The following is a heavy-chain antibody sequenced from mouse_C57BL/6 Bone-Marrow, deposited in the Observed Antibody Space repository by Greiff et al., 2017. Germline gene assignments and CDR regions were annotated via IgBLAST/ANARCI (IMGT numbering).Heavy chain of an antibody. CDR2: IYPRSGNT. CDR3: VRSYYGSSDFDY. Sequence: VQLQQSGAELARPGASVKLSCKASGYTFTSYGISWVKQRTGQGLEWIGEIYPRSGNTYYNEKFKGKATLTADKSSSTAYMELRSLTSEDSAVYFCVRSYYGSSDFDYWGQGTTLTVSS. D-gene: IGHD1-1*01. CDR1: GYTFTSYG. J-gene: IGHJ2*01. V-gene: IGHV1-81*01.